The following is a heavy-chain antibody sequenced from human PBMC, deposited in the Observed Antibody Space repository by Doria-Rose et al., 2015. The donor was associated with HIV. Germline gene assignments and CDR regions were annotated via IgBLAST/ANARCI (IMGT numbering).Heavy chain of an antibody. J-gene: IGHJ6*02. Sequence: QVQLVQSGAGLVKPSETLSLTCAVFGGSFSGYYWSWIRQPPGKGLEWIGEINHSGSTNYKTSLKSRVTISLDTPKTLFSLTLSSVTAADTAVYYCARGLLRGGWNDVDYYYGMDVWGQGTTVTVSS. CDR3: ARGLLRGGWNDVDYYYGMDV. D-gene: IGHD1-1*01. V-gene: IGHV4-34*01. CDR1: GGSFSGYY. CDR2: INHSGST.